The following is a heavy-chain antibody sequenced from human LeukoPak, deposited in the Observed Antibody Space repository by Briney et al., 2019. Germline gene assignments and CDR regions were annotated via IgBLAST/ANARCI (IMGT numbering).Heavy chain of an antibody. CDR3: ARDGPGSPYYFDY. V-gene: IGHV3-33*01. D-gene: IGHD3-10*01. CDR2: IWYDGNNE. J-gene: IGHJ4*02. CDR1: GFTFSSYV. Sequence: GRSLRLSCAASGFTFSSYVMHWVRQAPGKGLEWVAVIWYDGNNECYADSVKGRFTISRDDSKNTLYLQMNSLRAEDTAVYYCARDGPGSPYYFDYWGQGTLVTVFS.